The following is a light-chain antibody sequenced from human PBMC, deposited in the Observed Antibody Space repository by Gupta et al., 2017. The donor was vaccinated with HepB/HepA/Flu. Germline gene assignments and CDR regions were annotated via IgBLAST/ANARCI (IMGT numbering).Light chain of an antibody. J-gene: IGLJ1*01. Sequence: SSELTQDPAVSVALGHTVRLPCHGDRLRRYYASCYQQKPGQAPVLVIYGKNNRPSGIPDRFSGSSSGNTASLTITGAQAEDEADYDCNSRDSSGNHLGVFGTGTKVTVL. V-gene: IGLV3-19*01. CDR3: NSRDSSGNHLGV. CDR1: RLRRYY. CDR2: GKN.